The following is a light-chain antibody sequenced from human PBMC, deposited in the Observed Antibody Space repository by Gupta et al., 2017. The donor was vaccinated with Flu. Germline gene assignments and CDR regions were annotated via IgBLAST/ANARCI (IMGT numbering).Light chain of an antibody. J-gene: IGKJ4*01. CDR2: HAS. Sequence: IQMTQSPSSLSASEGDRVTITCQASQDISSSLVWYQQTPGKAPKLLIHHASTLEVGVPSRFSASGSGTDFTFTIISLQPEDVATYYCQQSETRPFTFGGGTKV. CDR3: QQSETRPFT. V-gene: IGKV1-33*01. CDR1: QDISSS.